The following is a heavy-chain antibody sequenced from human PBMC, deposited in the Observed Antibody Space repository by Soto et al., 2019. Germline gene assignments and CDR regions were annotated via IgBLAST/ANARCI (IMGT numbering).Heavy chain of an antibody. CDR3: AKDRRLSYQDTTGYQDY. CDR2: ISNDGSNK. V-gene: IGHV3-30*18. CDR1: GLTFSSYG. Sequence: QVQLVESGGGGVQPGRSLRLSCAASGLTFSSYGMHWVRQAPGKGLEWVALISNDGSNKYYADSVKGRFTISRDNSKRTLYLQMNSMRAEGAAVSYWAKDRRLSYQDTTGYQDYSGQGTLVTVSS. J-gene: IGHJ4*01. D-gene: IGHD3-22*01.